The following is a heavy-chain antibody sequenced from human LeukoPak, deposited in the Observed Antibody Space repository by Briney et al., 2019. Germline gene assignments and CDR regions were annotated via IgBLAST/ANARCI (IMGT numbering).Heavy chain of an antibody. D-gene: IGHD3-10*01. Sequence: ASVKVSCKAAGYTFTSYYMHWVRQAPGQGLEWMGIVNPSGGSTSYAQKFQGRVTMTRDTSTSTVYMELSSLRSEDTAVYYCARDPDTMVRGYRDWFDPWGQGTLVTVSS. J-gene: IGHJ5*02. CDR2: VNPSGGST. V-gene: IGHV1-46*03. CDR3: ARDPDTMVRGYRDWFDP. CDR1: GYTFTSYY.